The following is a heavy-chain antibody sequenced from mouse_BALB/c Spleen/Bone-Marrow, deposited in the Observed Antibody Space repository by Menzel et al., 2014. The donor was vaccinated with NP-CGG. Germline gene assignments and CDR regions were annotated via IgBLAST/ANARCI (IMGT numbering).Heavy chain of an antibody. CDR1: GDSITSSY. CDR3: ARGNGYHFDY. CDR2: ISYSGNA. J-gene: IGHJ2*01. V-gene: IGHV3-8*02. Sequence: EVMLVESGPSLVKPSQTLSLTCSVTGDSITSSYWNWIRKFPGNKLEYMGYISYSGNAYYNPSLKGRISLTRDTSKNQYYLQLNSVTTEDTATYFCARGNGYHFDYWGQGTTLTVSS. D-gene: IGHD1-2*01.